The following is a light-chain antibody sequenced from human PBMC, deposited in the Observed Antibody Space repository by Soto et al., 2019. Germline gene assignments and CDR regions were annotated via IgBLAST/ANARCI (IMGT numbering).Light chain of an antibody. V-gene: IGLV1-44*01. J-gene: IGLJ2*01. CDR3: AAWDDNLNGPV. CDR1: TSNIGSNT. CDR2: RNN. Sequence: QAVVTQPPSASGTPGQRVTISCYGSTSNIGSNTVSWYQQLPGTAPKLLIHRNNQWPSGVPDRFSGSKSGASASLAISGLQSEDEADYYCAAWDDNLNGPVFGGGTKLTVL.